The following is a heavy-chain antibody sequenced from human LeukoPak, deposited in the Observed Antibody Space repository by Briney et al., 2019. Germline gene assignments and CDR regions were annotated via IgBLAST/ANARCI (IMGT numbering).Heavy chain of an antibody. Sequence: SGPTLVNPTQTLTLICTFSGFSLTTSGMRVNWIRQPPGKALEWLARIDWDDDKYYSTSLRTRLTISKDSSKNLVVLTMTNMGPVDTATYYCARLPGGTGNYLFDYWGQGIPVTVSS. CDR1: GFSLTTSGMR. V-gene: IGHV2-70*04. CDR2: IDWDDDK. CDR3: ARLPGGTGNYLFDY. D-gene: IGHD1-7*01. J-gene: IGHJ4*02.